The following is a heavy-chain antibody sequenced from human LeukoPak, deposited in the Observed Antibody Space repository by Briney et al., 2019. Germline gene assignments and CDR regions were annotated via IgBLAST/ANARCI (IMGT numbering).Heavy chain of an antibody. CDR3: AKDDCSGGSCYSAN. CDR2: ISGSGGST. CDR1: GFTFSSYA. D-gene: IGHD2-15*01. J-gene: IGHJ4*02. V-gene: IGHV3-23*01. Sequence: GGSLRLSCAASGFTFSSYAMSWVRQAPGRGLEWVSAISGSGGSTYYADSVKGRFTISRDNSKNTLYLQMNSLRAEDTAVYYWAKDDCSGGSCYSANWSQGTLVTVP.